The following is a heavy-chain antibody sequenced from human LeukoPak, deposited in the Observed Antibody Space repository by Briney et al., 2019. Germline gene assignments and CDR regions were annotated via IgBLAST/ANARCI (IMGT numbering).Heavy chain of an antibody. CDR2: IRHDEANS. CDR1: GFNLNSYA. CDR3: AKEYTPSSPLGELDS. V-gene: IGHV3-30*02. Sequence: GGSLRLSCAVSGFNLNSYAMHRVRQAPGKGLEWVAVIRHDEANSFYADSVQGRFTISRDTSKKPLYLQMNSLRVEDTAVYYCAKEYTPSSPLGELDSWGQGTLVTVSS. D-gene: IGHD6-6*01. J-gene: IGHJ4*02.